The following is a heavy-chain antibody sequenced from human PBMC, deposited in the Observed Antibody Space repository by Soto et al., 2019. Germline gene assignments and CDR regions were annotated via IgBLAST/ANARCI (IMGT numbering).Heavy chain of an antibody. CDR1: GGPVSNSNYY. CDR2: VYYRGRS. D-gene: IGHD2-8*01. CDR3: VSQRTSVLTQAYFDY. Sequence: SETLSLTCTVSGGPVSNSNYYWGWIRQSPGKGLEWIGSVYYRGRSYSKSSVESRVTISVDTSKNQFSLNLNSVTASDTAVYFCVSQRTSVLTQAYFDYWGPGALVTVSS. J-gene: IGHJ4*02. V-gene: IGHV4-39*01.